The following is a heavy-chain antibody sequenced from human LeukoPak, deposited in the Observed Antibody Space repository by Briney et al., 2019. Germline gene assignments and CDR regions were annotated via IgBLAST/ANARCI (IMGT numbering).Heavy chain of an antibody. CDR2: IYYSGST. Sequence: PGGSLRLSCAASGFTFSSYSMNWIRQPPGKGLEWIGSIYYSGSTYYNPSLKSRVTISVDTSKNQFSLKLSSVTAADTAVYYCARYYDSSGYYIYYYYYMDVWGKGTTVTISS. J-gene: IGHJ6*03. V-gene: IGHV4-39*01. CDR1: GFTFSSYS. D-gene: IGHD3-22*01. CDR3: ARYYDSSGYYIYYYYYMDV.